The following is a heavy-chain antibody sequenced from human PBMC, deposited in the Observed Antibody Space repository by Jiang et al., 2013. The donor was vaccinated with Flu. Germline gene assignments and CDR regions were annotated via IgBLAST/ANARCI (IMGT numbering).Heavy chain of an antibody. J-gene: IGHJ6*02. D-gene: IGHD6-13*01. CDR3: ARRKQQLMDV. V-gene: IGHV4-59*08. CDR1: GGSISSYY. CDR2: IYYSGST. Sequence: TLSLTCTVSGGSISSYYWSWIRQPPGKGLEWIGYIYYSGSTNYNPSLKSRVTISVDTSKNQFSLKLSSVTAADTAVYYCARRKQQLMDVWGQGTTVTVSS.